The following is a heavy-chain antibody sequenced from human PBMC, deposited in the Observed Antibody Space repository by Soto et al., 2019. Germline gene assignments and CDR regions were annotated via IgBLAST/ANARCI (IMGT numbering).Heavy chain of an antibody. CDR2: ISYDGSNK. J-gene: IGHJ4*02. D-gene: IGHD3-22*01. V-gene: IGHV3-30*18. CDR3: AKEAPMIAPFDY. Sequence: PVGSLRLSCAASGFTFSSYGMHWVRQAPGKGLEWVAVISYDGSNKYYADSVKGRFTISRDNSKNTLHLQMNSLRAEDTAVYYCAKEAPMIAPFDYWGQGTLVTVSS. CDR1: GFTFSSYG.